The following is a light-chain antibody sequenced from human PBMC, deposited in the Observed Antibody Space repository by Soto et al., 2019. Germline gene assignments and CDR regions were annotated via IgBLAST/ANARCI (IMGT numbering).Light chain of an antibody. CDR3: AAWDDSMSGFV. CDR1: SSNIGSNT. J-gene: IGLJ1*01. Sequence: QSVLTQPPSASGAPGQRVTISWSGSSSNIGSNTVNWYQQLPGTAPKLLIYTNNQRPSGVRDRFSGSRSGTSASLAISGLQYEDEADYYCAAWDDSMSGFVFGNGTKVTVL. CDR2: TNN. V-gene: IGLV1-44*01.